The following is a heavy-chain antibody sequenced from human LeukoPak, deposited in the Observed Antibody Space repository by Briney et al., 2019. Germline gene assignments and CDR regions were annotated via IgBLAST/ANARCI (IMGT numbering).Heavy chain of an antibody. V-gene: IGHV3-15*01. Sequence: GGSLRLSCAASGFTFNNAWMSWVRQAPGKGLEWVGRIKRKTDGGTTDYAAPVKGRFTISTDDSKNTLYLQMNSLKTEDTAVYFCNTRTVTTGFDYWGQGTLVTVSS. CDR3: NTRTVTTGFDY. CDR1: GFTFNNAW. J-gene: IGHJ4*02. D-gene: IGHD4-17*01. CDR2: IKRKTDGGTT.